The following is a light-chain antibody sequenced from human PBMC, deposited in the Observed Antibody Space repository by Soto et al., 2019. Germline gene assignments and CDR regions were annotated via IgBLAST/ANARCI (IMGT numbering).Light chain of an antibody. CDR3: AAWDDSLNGYV. V-gene: IGLV1-44*01. Sequence: QSVLTQPPSASGTPGQRVTISCSRSSSNIGSNTVNCYQQLPGTAPKLLIYSNNQRPSGVPDRFSGSKSGTSASLAISGLQSEDEADYYCAAWDDSLNGYVFGTGTKVTVL. J-gene: IGLJ1*01. CDR1: SSNIGSNT. CDR2: SNN.